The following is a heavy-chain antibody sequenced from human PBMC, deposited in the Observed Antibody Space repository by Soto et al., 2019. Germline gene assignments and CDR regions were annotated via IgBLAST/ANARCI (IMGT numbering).Heavy chain of an antibody. CDR1: GFTFRNYG. CDR3: ARDQLYYNDISGRPLNAFAV. D-gene: IGHD3-22*01. V-gene: IGHV3-48*01. J-gene: IGHJ3*01. CDR2: IGIGSSTK. Sequence: EVDLVESGGGLVQSGGSLRLSCAASGFTFRNYGMNWVRQAPGKGLEWVSYIGIGSSTKYYADSVKGRFTISRDNAKNSLYLQMNSLRAEDTAVYYCARDQLYYNDISGRPLNAFAVWGQGTMVTVSS.